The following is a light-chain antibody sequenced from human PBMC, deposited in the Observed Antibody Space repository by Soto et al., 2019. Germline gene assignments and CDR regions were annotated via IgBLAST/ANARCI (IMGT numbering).Light chain of an antibody. Sequence: DIQMTQSPSSLSASVGDRVTITCRASQDISNYLAWYQQKPGKVPKLLIYAASTLQTGVQSRFSGSGSGTDSTPTINSLQPGDVATYDCQNYKSAPNTFGRGTGLEIK. V-gene: IGKV1-27*01. CDR2: AAS. CDR1: QDISNY. CDR3: QNYKSAPNT. J-gene: IGKJ2*01.